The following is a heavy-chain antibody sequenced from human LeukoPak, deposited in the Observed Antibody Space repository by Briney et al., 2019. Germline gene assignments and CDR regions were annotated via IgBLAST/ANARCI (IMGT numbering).Heavy chain of an antibody. J-gene: IGHJ6*02. CDR2: ISYDGSNK. CDR1: GFTFSSYG. V-gene: IGHV3-30*18. CDR3: AKEPEQALGPYGMDV. D-gene: IGHD1/OR15-1a*01. Sequence: GGSLGLSCAASGFTFSSYGMHWVRQAPGKGLEWVAVISYDGSNKYYADSVKGRFTISRDNSKNTLYLQMNSLRAEDTAVYYCAKEPEQALGPYGMDVWGQGTTVTVSS.